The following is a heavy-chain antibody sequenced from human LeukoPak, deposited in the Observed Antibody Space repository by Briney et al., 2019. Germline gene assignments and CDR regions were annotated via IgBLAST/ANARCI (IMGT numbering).Heavy chain of an antibody. CDR1: GFTFSSYS. V-gene: IGHV3-48*01. D-gene: IGHD1-26*01. CDR2: ISSSSSII. Sequence: GGSLRLSCAASGFTFSSYSMNWVRQAPGKGLEWLSYISSSSSIIYYGDSVKGRFTISRDNAKNSLYLQMNSLSAEDTAVYYCATSSGSYYGYAFDIWGQGTMVTVSS. J-gene: IGHJ3*02. CDR3: ATSSGSYYGYAFDI.